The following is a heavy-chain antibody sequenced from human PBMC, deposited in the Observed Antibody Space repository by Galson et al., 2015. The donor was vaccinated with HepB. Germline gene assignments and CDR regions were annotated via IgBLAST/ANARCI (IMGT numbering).Heavy chain of an antibody. CDR3: AKGDGDYPESFDF. CDR1: GGTFRTSS. Sequence: SVKVSCKASGGTFRTSSILWVRQAPGQGLEWMGWMSPKSGDTGYAQKFQGRVTMTRDTSMRTAFMEMRSLITEDTAVYYCAKGDGDYPESFDFWGQGTMVIVSS. V-gene: IGHV1-8*02. J-gene: IGHJ3*01. D-gene: IGHD4-17*01. CDR2: MSPKSGDT.